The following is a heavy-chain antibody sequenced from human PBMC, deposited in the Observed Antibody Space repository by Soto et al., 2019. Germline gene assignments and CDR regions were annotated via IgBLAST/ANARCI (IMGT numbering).Heavy chain of an antibody. CDR3: ARQFGIPDAFDI. D-gene: IGHD3-16*01. J-gene: IGHJ3*02. CDR2: IYYSGST. CDR1: GGSISSSSYY. Sequence: QLQLQESGPGLVKPSETLSLTCTVSGGSISSSSYYWGWIRQPPGKGLEWIGSIYYSGSTYYNPSLKSRVTISVDTSKNQFSLKLSSVTAADTAVYYCARQFGIPDAFDIWGQGTMVTVSS. V-gene: IGHV4-39*01.